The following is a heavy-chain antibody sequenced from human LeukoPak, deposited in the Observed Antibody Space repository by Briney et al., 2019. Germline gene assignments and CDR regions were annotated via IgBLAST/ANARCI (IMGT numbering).Heavy chain of an antibody. CDR2: INTSGGST. CDR1: GHTFTVHY. J-gene: IGHJ4*02. Sequence: ASVTVSCKASGHTFTVHYMHWVRQAPGQGLEWMGIINTSGGSTSYAQKFQGRVTMTRDTSTSTVYMELSSLKSEDTAVYYCARNYATLDYWGQGTLVTVSS. D-gene: IGHD3-16*01. V-gene: IGHV1-46*01. CDR3: ARNYATLDY.